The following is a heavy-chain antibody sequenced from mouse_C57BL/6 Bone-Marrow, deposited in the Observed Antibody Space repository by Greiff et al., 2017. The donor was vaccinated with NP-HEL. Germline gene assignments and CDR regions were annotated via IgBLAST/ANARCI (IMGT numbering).Heavy chain of an antibody. V-gene: IGHV1-50*01. D-gene: IGHD2-4*01. CDR3: ARWGVYYDYDGFAY. J-gene: IGHJ3*01. CDR1: GYTFTSYW. Sequence: QVQLQQPGAELVKPGASVKLSCKASGYTFTSYWMQWVNQRPGQGLEWIGEIDPSDSYTNYNQKFKGKATLTVDTSSSTAYMQLSSLTSEDSAVYYCARWGVYYDYDGFAYWGQGTLVTVSA. CDR2: IDPSDSYT.